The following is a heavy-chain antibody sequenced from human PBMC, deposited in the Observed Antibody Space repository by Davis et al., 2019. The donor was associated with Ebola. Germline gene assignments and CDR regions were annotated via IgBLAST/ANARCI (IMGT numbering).Heavy chain of an antibody. Sequence: MPGGSLRLSCAVYGGSFSGYYWSWIRQPPGKGLEWIGEINHSGSTNYNPSLKSRVTISLDTSKNQFSLKLSSVTAADTAVYYCARGPVLRRGLVYVWGQGTTVTVSS. V-gene: IGHV4-34*01. CDR3: ARGPVLRRGLVYV. CDR1: GGSFSGYY. CDR2: INHSGST. J-gene: IGHJ6*02. D-gene: IGHD3/OR15-3a*01.